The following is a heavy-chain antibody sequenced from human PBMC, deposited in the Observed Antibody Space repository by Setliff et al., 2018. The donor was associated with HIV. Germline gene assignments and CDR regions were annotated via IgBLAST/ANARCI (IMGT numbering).Heavy chain of an antibody. V-gene: IGHV3-23*01. CDR3: AKRTSVGSLV. D-gene: IGHD3-10*01. J-gene: IGHJ4*01. Sequence: ETLSLTCSVSGGSISSISYYWGWIRQPPGKGLEWVSGISGGGGTTYYAAAVKGRFTNSRDNSKNTLYLQMNSLRAEDTAVYYCAKRTSVGSLVWGQGTLVTVSS. CDR2: ISGGGGTT. CDR1: GGSISSISYY.